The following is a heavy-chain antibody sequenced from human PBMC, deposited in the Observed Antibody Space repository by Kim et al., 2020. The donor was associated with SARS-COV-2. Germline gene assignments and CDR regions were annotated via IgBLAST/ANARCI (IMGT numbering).Heavy chain of an antibody. CDR2: T. CDR3: ASLRRPGDFDY. Sequence: TYYKPSLRGRVTISVDTSKNQFSLTLASVTAADTAVYYCASLRRPGDFDYWGQGSLVTVSS. D-gene: IGHD5-12*01. J-gene: IGHJ4*02. V-gene: IGHV4-39*07.